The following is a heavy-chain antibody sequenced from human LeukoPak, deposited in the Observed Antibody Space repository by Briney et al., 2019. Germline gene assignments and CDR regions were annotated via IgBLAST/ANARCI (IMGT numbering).Heavy chain of an antibody. D-gene: IGHD1-20*01. CDR3: ARLSYNWNYYYYYMDV. Sequence: PSETLSLTCTVSGYSISSGYYWGWIRQPPGKGLEWIGSIYHSGSTNYNPSLKSRVTISVDTSKNQFSLKLSSVTAADTAVYYCARLSYNWNYYYYYMDVWGKGTTVTVSS. CDR1: GYSISSGYY. V-gene: IGHV4-38-2*02. CDR2: IYHSGST. J-gene: IGHJ6*03.